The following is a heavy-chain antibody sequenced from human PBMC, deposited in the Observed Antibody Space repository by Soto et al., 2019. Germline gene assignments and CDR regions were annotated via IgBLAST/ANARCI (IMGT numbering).Heavy chain of an antibody. CDR2: IYYSGST. CDR1: GGSISSYY. CDR3: ARGGLNYYDSSGYYYFDY. Sequence: SETLSLTCTVSGGSISSYYWSWIRQPPGKGLEWIGYIYYSGSTNYNPSLKSRVTISVDTSKNQFSLKLSSVTAADTAVYYCARGGLNYYDSSGYYYFDYWGQGTLVTVS. V-gene: IGHV4-59*01. J-gene: IGHJ4*02. D-gene: IGHD3-22*01.